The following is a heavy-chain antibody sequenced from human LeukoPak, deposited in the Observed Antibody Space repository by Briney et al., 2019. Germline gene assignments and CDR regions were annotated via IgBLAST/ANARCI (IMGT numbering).Heavy chain of an antibody. CDR3: ARGSGSSWYFYFDY. D-gene: IGHD6-13*01. J-gene: IGHJ4*02. CDR1: GFTFSNYE. Sequence: GGSLRLSCAASGFTFSNYEMNWVRQAPGKGLEWVSNISSSGSTIYYADSVKGRFTISRDNAKNSVYLQMNSLRAEDTALYYCARGSGSSWYFYFDYWGQGTLVTVSS. CDR2: ISSSGSTI. V-gene: IGHV3-48*03.